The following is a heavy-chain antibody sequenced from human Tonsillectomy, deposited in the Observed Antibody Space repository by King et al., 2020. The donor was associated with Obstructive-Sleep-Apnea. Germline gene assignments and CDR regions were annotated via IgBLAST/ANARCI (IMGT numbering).Heavy chain of an antibody. J-gene: IGHJ4*02. CDR3: ANDADAPAAPYDYGSGTPSYYFDY. D-gene: IGHD3-10*01. CDR1: GFTFDDYA. V-gene: IGHV3-9*01. CDR2: ISWNSGSI. Sequence: VQLVESGGGLVQPGRSLRLSCAASGFTFDDYAMHWVRQAPGKGLEWVSGISWNSGSIGYADSVKGRFTISRDNAKNSLYLQMNSLRAGDTALYYCANDADAPAAPYDYGSGTPSYYFDYWGQGTLVTVSS.